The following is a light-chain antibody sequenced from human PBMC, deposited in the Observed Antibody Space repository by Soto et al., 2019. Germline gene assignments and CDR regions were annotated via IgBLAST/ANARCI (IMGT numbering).Light chain of an antibody. V-gene: IGKV3D-15*01. CDR1: QSVSRR. J-gene: IGKJ5*01. CDR3: QQYNNWPLN. Sequence: ILLTQSPFTLALSPGERATLSCRASQSVSRRLAWYQQKPGQAPRLIIYHVSNRATGIPARFSGSGSGTEFTLTVSSLPSEDIAVYFCQQYNNWPLNFGQGTRLEIK. CDR2: HVS.